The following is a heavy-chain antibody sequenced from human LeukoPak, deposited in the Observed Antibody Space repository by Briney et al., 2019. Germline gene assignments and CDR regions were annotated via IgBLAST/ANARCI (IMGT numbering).Heavy chain of an antibody. CDR3: ARDRSVGVLPAPPFDF. V-gene: IGHV4-38-2*02. Sequence: TSETLSLTCTVSGYSISSTYYWGWIRQPPGKGLEWVGSVFHSGNTYYNPSLKSRLTISADTSKNQFSLTLTSVTAADTAVYYCARDRSVGVLPAPPFDFWGQGTLVTVSS. D-gene: IGHD6-6*01. CDR2: VFHSGNT. J-gene: IGHJ4*02. CDR1: GYSISSTYY.